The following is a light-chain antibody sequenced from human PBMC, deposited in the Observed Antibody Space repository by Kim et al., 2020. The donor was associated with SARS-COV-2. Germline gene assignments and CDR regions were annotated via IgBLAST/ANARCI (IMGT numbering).Light chain of an antibody. J-gene: IGLJ3*02. CDR2: TNY. Sequence: QSVLTQPPSASGTPGQRVTISCSGSASNIGSNNVNWYQQLPGTAPKFLLPTNYYRPSGVPDRFSGSESGTSASLAISGLQPEDEADYYCATWDDSLRAGVFGGGTQLTVL. CDR3: ATWDDSLRAGV. V-gene: IGLV1-44*01. CDR1: ASNIGSNN.